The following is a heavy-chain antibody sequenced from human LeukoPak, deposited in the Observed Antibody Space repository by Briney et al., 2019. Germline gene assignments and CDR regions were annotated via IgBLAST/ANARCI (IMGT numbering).Heavy chain of an antibody. J-gene: IGHJ4*02. CDR2: ISYDGSNK. CDR1: GFTFSSYG. CDR3: AKDSDSSSWYYFDY. Sequence: GGSLRLSCAASGFTFSSYGMHWVRQAPGKGLEWVAVISYDGSNKYCADSVKGRFTISRDNSKNTLYLQMNSLRAEDTAVYYCAKDSDSSSWYYFDYWGQGTLVTVSS. V-gene: IGHV3-30*18. D-gene: IGHD6-13*01.